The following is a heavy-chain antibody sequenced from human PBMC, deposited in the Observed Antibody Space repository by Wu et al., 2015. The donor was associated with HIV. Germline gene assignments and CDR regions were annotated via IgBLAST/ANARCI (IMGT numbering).Heavy chain of an antibody. J-gene: IGHJ4*02. CDR3: ARDLVGYYDSSGYLEKDY. CDR2: IIPIFGTA. D-gene: IGHD3-22*01. Sequence: QVQLVQSGAEVKKPGSSVKVSCKASGGTFSSYAISWVRQAPGQGLEWMGRIIPIFGTANYAQKFQGRVTITADESTSTAYMELSSLRSEDTAVYYCARDLVGYYDSSGYLEKDYWGQGTRGHRLL. V-gene: IGHV1-69*13. CDR1: GGTFSSYA.